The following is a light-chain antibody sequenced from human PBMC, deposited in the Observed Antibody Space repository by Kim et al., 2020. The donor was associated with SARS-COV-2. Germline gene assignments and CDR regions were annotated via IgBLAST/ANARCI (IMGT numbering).Light chain of an antibody. J-gene: IGLJ2*01. V-gene: IGLV3-1*01. CDR1: QLGDKY. CDR3: QTWDSTSVV. Sequence: SYELTHPPSVSVSPGQTASITCSGDQLGDKYDCWYQQKSGQSPVLVMFQDSKRPSGIPERFSGSNSGNTATLTISGTQAMDEADYYCQTWDSTSVVFGGGTQLTVL. CDR2: QDS.